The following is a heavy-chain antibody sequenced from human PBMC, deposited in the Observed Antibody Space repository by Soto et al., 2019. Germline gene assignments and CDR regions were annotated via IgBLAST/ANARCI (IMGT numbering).Heavy chain of an antibody. V-gene: IGHV4-4*02. CDR3: ARRGTDSGYETY. J-gene: IGHJ4*02. D-gene: IGHD5-12*01. CDR1: SGSISSSNC. CDR2: TYHTGST. Sequence: HVQLQQSGPGLVKPSGTLSLTWAVSSGSISSSNCWSWVRQPPWKGLEWMGETYHTGSTNYNPSLKSRVTPSVDKSKNQFSLKLSSVTAADTAVYYCARRGTDSGYETYWGQGTLVTVSS.